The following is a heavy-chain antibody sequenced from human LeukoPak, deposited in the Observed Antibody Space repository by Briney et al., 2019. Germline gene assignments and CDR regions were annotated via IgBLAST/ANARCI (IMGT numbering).Heavy chain of an antibody. CDR2: ISGSGGST. J-gene: IGHJ4*02. V-gene: IGHV3-23*01. D-gene: IGHD3-10*01. CDR3: AEDRARGMVRGIPTHFDY. CDR1: GFTFSSYA. Sequence: PGGSLRLSCAASGFTFSSYAMSWVRQAPGKGLEWVSAISGSGGSTYYADSVKGRFTISRDNSKNTLYLQMNSLRAEDTVVYYCAEDRARGMVRGIPTHFDYWGQGTLVTVSS.